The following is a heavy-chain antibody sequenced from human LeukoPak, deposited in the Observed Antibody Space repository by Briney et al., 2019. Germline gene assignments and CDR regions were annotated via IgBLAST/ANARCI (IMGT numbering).Heavy chain of an antibody. CDR2: ISSNGGST. V-gene: IGHV3-64*01. Sequence: GGSLRLSCAASGFTFSSYAMHWVRQAPGKGLEYVSAISSNGGSTYYANSVKGRFTISRDNSKSTLYLQMGSLRAEDMAVYYCARHDSGYDYWGQGTLVTVSS. CDR3: ARHDSGYDY. CDR1: GFTFSSYA. J-gene: IGHJ4*02. D-gene: IGHD5-12*01.